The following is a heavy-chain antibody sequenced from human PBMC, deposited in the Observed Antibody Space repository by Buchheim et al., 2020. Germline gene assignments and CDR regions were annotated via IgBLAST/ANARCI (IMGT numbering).Heavy chain of an antibody. CDR1: GGSISSYY. D-gene: IGHD3-22*01. CDR2: IYYSGST. J-gene: IGHJ4*02. Sequence: QVQLQESGPGLVKPSETLSLTCTVSGGSISSYYWSWIRQPPGKGLEWIGYIYYSGSTNYNPSLKSRVTISVDTSKNQFSMKLSSVTAADTAVYYCARYYYDSSGYYSGYFDYWGQGTL. CDR3: ARYYYDSSGYYSGYFDY. V-gene: IGHV4-59*08.